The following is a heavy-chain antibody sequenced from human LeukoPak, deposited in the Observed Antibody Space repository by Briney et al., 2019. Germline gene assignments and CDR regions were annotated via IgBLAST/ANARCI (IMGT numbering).Heavy chain of an antibody. CDR3: ATITAEDIVVVPAAGYYYYYGMDV. V-gene: IGHV3-30*04. D-gene: IGHD2-2*01. CDR2: ISYDGSNK. CDR1: GFTFSSYA. J-gene: IGHJ6*02. Sequence: GRSLRLSCAASGFTFSSYAMHWVRQAPGKGLEWVAVISYDGSNKYYADSEKGRFTISRDNSKNTLYLQMNSLRAEDTAVYYCATITAEDIVVVPAAGYYYYYGMDVWGQGTTVTVSS.